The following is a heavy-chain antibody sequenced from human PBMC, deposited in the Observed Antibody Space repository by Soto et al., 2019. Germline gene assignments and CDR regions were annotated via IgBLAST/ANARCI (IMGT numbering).Heavy chain of an antibody. CDR2: IRSKANSYAT. D-gene: IGHD3-22*01. CDR3: TPYPEHPDYDSSSDDAFDI. J-gene: IGHJ3*02. Sequence: GGSLRLSCAASGFTFSGSAMHWVRQASGKGLEWVGRIRSKANSYATAYAASVKGRFTISRDDSKNTAYLQMNSLKTEDTAVYYCTPYPEHPDYDSSSDDAFDIWGQGTMVTVSS. V-gene: IGHV3-73*01. CDR1: GFTFSGSA.